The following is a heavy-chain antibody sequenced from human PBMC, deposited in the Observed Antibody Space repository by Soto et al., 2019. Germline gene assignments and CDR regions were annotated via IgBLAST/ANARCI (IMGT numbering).Heavy chain of an antibody. D-gene: IGHD1-1*01. CDR1: GFTFRTHS. J-gene: IGHJ4*02. V-gene: IGHV3-48*01. Sequence: AGGSLRLSCAAPGFTFRTHSIKWVRQAPGKGLEWVSSISSSSTIYYADSVKGRFTISRDNVQNSLYLQMHSLRAEDTAVYYCAKDRPRRTSGYFFDYWGQGTPVTVSS. CDR2: ISSSSTI. CDR3: AKDRPRRTSGYFFDY.